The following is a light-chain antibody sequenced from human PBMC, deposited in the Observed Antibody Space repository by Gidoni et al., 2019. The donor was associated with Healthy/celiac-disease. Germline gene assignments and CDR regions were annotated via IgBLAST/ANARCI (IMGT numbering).Light chain of an antibody. CDR2: DAS. Sequence: EIVLTQSPATLFLSPGERATLSCRASQSVSSSLAWYQQKPGQAPRLLIYDASNRATGIPARFSGSGSGTDFTLTISSLEPEDFAVYYCQQRSNWSITFGQGTRLEIK. J-gene: IGKJ5*01. CDR3: QQRSNWSIT. CDR1: QSVSSS. V-gene: IGKV3-11*01.